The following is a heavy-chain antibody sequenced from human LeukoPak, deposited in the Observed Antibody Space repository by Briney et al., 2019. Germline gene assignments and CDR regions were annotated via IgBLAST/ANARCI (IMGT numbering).Heavy chain of an antibody. CDR1: GYTFTSYG. J-gene: IGHJ4*02. D-gene: IGHD1-26*01. V-gene: IGHV1-18*01. Sequence: ASVKVSCKASGYTFTSYGISWVRQAPGQGLEWMGWISGYNDNTNYEQKLQGRVTMTTDTSTNTAYMELRSLRSDDTAVCYCARAYSGSYFDYWGQGTLVTVSS. CDR2: ISGYNDNT. CDR3: ARAYSGSYFDY.